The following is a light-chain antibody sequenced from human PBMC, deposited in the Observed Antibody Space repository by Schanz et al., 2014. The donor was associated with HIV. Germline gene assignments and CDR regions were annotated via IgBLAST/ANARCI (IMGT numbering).Light chain of an antibody. V-gene: IGKV3D-15*01. J-gene: IGKJ1*01. CDR1: QSISNN. CDR2: DTA. CDR3: QQYNNWPRT. Sequence: EIVMTQSPATLYVSPGEGATLSCRASQSISNNLAWYQHKPGQAPRLLIYDTASRAAGISDRFSGSGSGTDFTLTISRLEPEDFAVYYCQQYNNWPRTFGQGTKVEIK.